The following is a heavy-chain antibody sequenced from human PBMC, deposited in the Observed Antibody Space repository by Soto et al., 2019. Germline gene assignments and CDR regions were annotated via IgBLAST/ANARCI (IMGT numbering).Heavy chain of an antibody. CDR2: IYYSGST. Sequence: PSETLSLTCTVSGGSISSYYWSRIRQPPGKGLEWIGYIYYSGSTNYNPSLKSRVTISVDTSKNQFSLKLSSVTAADTAVYYCATGSGSYDFDYWGQGTLVTVSS. D-gene: IGHD1-26*01. CDR3: ATGSGSYDFDY. J-gene: IGHJ4*02. CDR1: GGSISSYY. V-gene: IGHV4-59*01.